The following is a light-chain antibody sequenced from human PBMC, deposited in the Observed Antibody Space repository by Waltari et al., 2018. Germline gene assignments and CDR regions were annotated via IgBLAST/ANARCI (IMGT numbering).Light chain of an antibody. V-gene: IGKV4-1*01. J-gene: IGKJ5*01. CDR2: WAS. CDR1: QSVLYSSNNKNY. CDR3: QQFYTTPMT. Sequence: DIAMTQSPDSLAVSLGERATINCKSSQSVLYSSNNKNYVAWYQQKPGQPPKLLVDWASTRESGVPDRFSAGGSGTDFTLTISSLQAEDVAVYYCQQFYTTPMTFGQGTRLEIK.